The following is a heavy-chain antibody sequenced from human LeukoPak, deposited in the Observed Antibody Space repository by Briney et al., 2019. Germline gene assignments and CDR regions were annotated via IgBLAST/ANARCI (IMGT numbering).Heavy chain of an antibody. D-gene: IGHD2-21*01. J-gene: IGHJ4*02. CDR2: IDHSGNT. Sequence: PSQTLSLTCAVSGYSISNGYYWGWIRQPPGKGLEWIGSIDHSGNTFYNPSLMSRVTISVDTSKNQFSLKLTSVTAADTAIYYCARGPPRYASYWGQGTLVSVSS. CDR3: ARGPPRYASY. CDR1: GYSISNGYY. V-gene: IGHV4-38-2*01.